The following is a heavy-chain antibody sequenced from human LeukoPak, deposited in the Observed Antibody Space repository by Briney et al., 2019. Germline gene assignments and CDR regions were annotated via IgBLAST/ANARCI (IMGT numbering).Heavy chain of an antibody. CDR3: ARAPWYSSSRYRGSYYYYMDV. Sequence: ASVKVSCKASGYTFTSYGISWVRQAPGQGLEWMGWISAYNGNTNYAQKLQGRVTMTTDTSTSTAYMELRSLRSEDTAVYYCARAPWYSSSRYRGSYYYYMDVWGKGTTVTVSS. D-gene: IGHD6-13*01. CDR2: ISAYNGNT. CDR1: GYTFTSYG. J-gene: IGHJ6*03. V-gene: IGHV1-18*01.